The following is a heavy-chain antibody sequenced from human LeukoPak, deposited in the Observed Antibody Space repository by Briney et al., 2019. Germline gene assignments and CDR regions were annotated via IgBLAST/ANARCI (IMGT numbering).Heavy chain of an antibody. CDR1: GYTFDDYA. J-gene: IGHJ4*02. D-gene: IGHD5-18*01. CDR3: AKGHTYGLGESYLDF. V-gene: IGHV3-9*01. CDR2: ISWNSGSI. Sequence: GRSLRLSCEASGYTFDDYAMHWARQAPGKGLEWVSDISWNSGSIGYADSVKGRFTISRDNGKNSLYMQMISLRTEDTALYYCAKGHTYGLGESYLDFWGQGTLVSVSS.